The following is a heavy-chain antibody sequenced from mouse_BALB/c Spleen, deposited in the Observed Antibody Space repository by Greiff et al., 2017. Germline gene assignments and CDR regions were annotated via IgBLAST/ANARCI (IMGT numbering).Heavy chain of an antibody. J-gene: IGHJ4*01. CDR1: GFSLTSYG. V-gene: IGHV2-9*02. CDR3: AIDKVTSTATLYGNVYYYAMDY. D-gene: IGHD2-10*02. Sequence: VKRVESGPGLVAPSQSLSITCTVSGFSLTSYGVHWVRQPPGKGLEWLGVIWAGGSKNYNSALMSRLSISKDNSKSQDFLKMNSLQTDDTAMYYCAIDKVTSTATLYGNVYYYAMDYWGQGTSVTVSS. CDR2: IWAGGSK.